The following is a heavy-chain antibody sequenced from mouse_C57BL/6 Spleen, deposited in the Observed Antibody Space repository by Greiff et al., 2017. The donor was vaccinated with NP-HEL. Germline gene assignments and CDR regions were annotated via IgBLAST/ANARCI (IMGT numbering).Heavy chain of an antibody. V-gene: IGHV1-80*01. CDR1: GYAFSSYW. Sequence: QVQLQQSGAELVKPGASVKISCKASGYAFSSYWMNWVKQRPGKGLEWIGQIYPGDGDTNYNGKFKGKATLTADKSSSTAYMQLSSLTSEDSAVYFCARGVITTKENYFDYWGQGTTLTVSS. CDR3: ARGVITTKENYFDY. J-gene: IGHJ2*01. D-gene: IGHD1-1*01. CDR2: IYPGDGDT.